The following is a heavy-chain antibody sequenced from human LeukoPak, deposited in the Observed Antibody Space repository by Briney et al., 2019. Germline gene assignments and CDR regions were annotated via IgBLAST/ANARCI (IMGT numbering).Heavy chain of an antibody. CDR1: GFTFSDHY. CDR3: ARARNDGYDFDY. CDR2: SRNKANNYTT. D-gene: IGHD5-12*01. Sequence: GGSLRLSCVVSGFTFSDHYMDWVRQAPGKGLEWVGRSRNKANNYTTEYAASVKGKFTISRDDSKNSLHLQMNSLKKEDTAVYYCARARNDGYDFDYWGQGTLVTVSS. J-gene: IGHJ4*02. V-gene: IGHV3-72*01.